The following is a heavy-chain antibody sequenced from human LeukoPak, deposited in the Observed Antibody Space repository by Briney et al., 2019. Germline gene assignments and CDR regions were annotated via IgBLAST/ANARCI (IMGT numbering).Heavy chain of an antibody. D-gene: IGHD6-13*01. J-gene: IGHJ3*02. CDR3: AKDRLGIADDAFDI. V-gene: IGHV3-30*02. Sequence: GGSLRLSCAASGFTFSSYGMHWVRQAPGKGLEWVAYIQYDGSNQQYADSVKGRFSISRDRSKNIPYLQMNSLRAEDTAVYYCAKDRLGIADDAFDIWGQGTMVTVSS. CDR2: IQYDGSNQ. CDR1: GFTFSSYG.